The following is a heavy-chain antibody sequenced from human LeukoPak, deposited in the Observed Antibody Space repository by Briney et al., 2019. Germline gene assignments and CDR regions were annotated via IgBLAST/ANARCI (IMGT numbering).Heavy chain of an antibody. D-gene: IGHD6-6*01. V-gene: IGHV3-11*04. CDR1: GFTFSDHY. J-gene: IGHJ3*02. Sequence: PGGSLRLSCAASGFTFSDHYMSWIRQAPGKGLEWVSYISSSGSTIYYADSVKGRFTISRDNAKNSLYLQMNSLRAEDTAVYYCATFVLSGDDAFDIWGQGTMVTVSS. CDR2: ISSSGSTI. CDR3: ATFVLSGDDAFDI.